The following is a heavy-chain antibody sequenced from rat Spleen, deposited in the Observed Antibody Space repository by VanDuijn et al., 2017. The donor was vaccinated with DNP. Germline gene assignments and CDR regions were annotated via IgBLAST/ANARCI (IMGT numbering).Heavy chain of an antibody. V-gene: IGHV5-7*01. CDR3: AWTEGIGHYYAMDA. J-gene: IGHJ4*01. CDR1: GFTFSDYN. CDR2: ISYDGLNT. Sequence: EVKLVESGGGLVQPGRSLKLSCAASGFTFSDYNMVWVRQAPKKGLEWVATISYDGLNTNYRDSVKGRFTISRDNAKSTLYLQMNSLKSEDTATYYCAWTEGIGHYYAMDAWGQGTSVTVSS. D-gene: IGHD1-11*01.